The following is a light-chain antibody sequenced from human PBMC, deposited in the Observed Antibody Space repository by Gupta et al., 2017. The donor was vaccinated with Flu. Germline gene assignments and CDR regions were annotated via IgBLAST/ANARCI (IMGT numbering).Light chain of an antibody. CDR3: SSYAGSNDFRV. Sequence: VTISCTGTSCDVGTYNYVSWYQQLPGKAPKLMIYEVSNRPSGVPDRFSGSKAGNTASLTVSGLQAEDEADYYCSSYAGSNDFRVFGGGTKLTVL. CDR2: EVS. J-gene: IGLJ3*02. V-gene: IGLV2-8*01. CDR1: SCDVGTYNY.